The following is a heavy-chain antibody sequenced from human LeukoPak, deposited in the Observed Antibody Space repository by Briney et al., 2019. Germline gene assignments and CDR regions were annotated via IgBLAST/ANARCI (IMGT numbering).Heavy chain of an antibody. D-gene: IGHD1-14*01. Sequence: GGSLRLSCAASGFTVSSNYMSWVRQAPGKGLEWVSVIYSGGSTYYADSVKGRFTISRDNSKNTLYLQMNSLRAEDTAVYYCAKSQTLSVSFDYWGQGTLVTVSS. CDR2: IYSGGST. CDR1: GFTVSSNY. CDR3: AKSQTLSVSFDY. V-gene: IGHV3-53*01. J-gene: IGHJ4*02.